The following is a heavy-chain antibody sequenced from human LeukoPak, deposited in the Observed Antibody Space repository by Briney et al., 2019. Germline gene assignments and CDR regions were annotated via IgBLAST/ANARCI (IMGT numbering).Heavy chain of an antibody. J-gene: IGHJ4*02. CDR3: GKDGHCPDSVCPTKIVVAGYVDH. CDR1: GCIFNMYS. V-gene: IGHV3-23*01. Sequence: GGSLTLSCLASGCIFNMYSMNWVRQAPGHGLESVSVMHAEGDRTNYPDSVKGRFTISRDNSKNMVYLQMNRLRAEDTAIYYCGKDGHCPDSVCPTKIVVAGYVDHWGQGTLVTVSS. D-gene: IGHD6-19*01. CDR2: MHAEGDRT.